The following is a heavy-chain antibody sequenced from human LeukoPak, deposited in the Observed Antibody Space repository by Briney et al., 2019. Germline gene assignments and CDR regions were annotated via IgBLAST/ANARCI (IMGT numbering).Heavy chain of an antibody. CDR1: GGSISSSSYY. Sequence: SQTPSLTCTVSGGSISSSSYYCGWIRQPPGKGLEWIGSIYYSGSTYYNPSLKSRVTISVDTSKNQFSLKLSSVTAADTAVYYCARGRGDYVWGSYRYDYWGQGTLVTVSS. V-gene: IGHV4-39*07. J-gene: IGHJ4*02. D-gene: IGHD3-16*02. CDR3: ARGRGDYVWGSYRYDY. CDR2: IYYSGST.